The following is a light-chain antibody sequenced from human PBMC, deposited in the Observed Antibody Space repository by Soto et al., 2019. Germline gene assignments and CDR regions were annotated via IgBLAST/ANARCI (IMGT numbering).Light chain of an antibody. CDR2: WAS. CDR3: QQYYSIPWT. J-gene: IGKJ1*01. CDR1: QRLLYSSNSKNY. Sequence: DIVMTPSPDSLDVSLGERATINCKPSQRLLYSSNSKNYLAWYQQKPGQPPKLLIYWASTRESGVPDRFSGSGSGTDFTLTISSLQAEDVAVYYCQQYYSIPWTFGQGTKVDIK. V-gene: IGKV4-1*01.